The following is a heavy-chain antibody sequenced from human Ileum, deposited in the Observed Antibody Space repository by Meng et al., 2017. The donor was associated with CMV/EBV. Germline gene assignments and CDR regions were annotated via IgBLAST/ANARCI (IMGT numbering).Heavy chain of an antibody. Sequence: SETLSLTCVVSGGSVSSKNWWTWVRQPPGKGLEWIGEMYYSGSTDYNPSLKSRVTISMDKSKNQFSLKLSSVTAADTAVYYCARWAATPTRIPAIRGTGFYYAMDVWGQGTTVTVSS. CDR2: MYYSGST. V-gene: IGHV4-4*02. CDR1: GGSVSSKNW. J-gene: IGHJ6*02. D-gene: IGHD2-15*01. CDR3: ARWAATPTRIPAIRGTGFYYAMDV.